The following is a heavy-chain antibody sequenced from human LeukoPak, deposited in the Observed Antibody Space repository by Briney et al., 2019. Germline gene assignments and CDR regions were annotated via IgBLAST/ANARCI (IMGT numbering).Heavy chain of an antibody. Sequence: SETLSLTCAVYGGSFSGYYWSWIRQPPGKGLEWIGEINHSGSTNYNPSLKSRVTISVDTSKNQFSLKLSSVTAAVTAVYYCARQSPLDCSGGSCYPSPFRYYYGMDVWGKGTTVTVSS. V-gene: IGHV4-34*01. CDR3: ARQSPLDCSGGSCYPSPFRYYYGMDV. CDR1: GGSFSGYY. CDR2: INHSGST. D-gene: IGHD2-15*01. J-gene: IGHJ6*04.